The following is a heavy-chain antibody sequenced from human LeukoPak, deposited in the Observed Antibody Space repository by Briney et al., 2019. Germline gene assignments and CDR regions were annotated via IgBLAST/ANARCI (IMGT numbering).Heavy chain of an antibody. CDR1: GYSFTSYW. CDR2: IYPGDSDT. J-gene: IGHJ4*02. CDR3: AKYYEFSSFSGVGFHY. V-gene: IGHV5-51*01. Sequence: GESLKISCKGSGYSFTSYWSGWVRQMPGKGLEWMGIIYPGDSDTRYSPSFQGQVTMSADKSISTAYLQWSSLKASDTAIYYCAKYYEFSSFSGVGFHYWGQARQVCVSS. D-gene: IGHD3-3*01.